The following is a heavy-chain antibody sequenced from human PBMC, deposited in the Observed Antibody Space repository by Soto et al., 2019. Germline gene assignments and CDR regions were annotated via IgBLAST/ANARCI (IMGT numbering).Heavy chain of an antibody. CDR3: AKGFRDIVVVAAAMLDY. D-gene: IGHD2-2*01. CDR2: ISGSGGST. J-gene: IGHJ4*02. Sequence: EVQLLESGGGLVQPGGSLRLSCAASGFTFSSYAMSWVRQAPGKGLEWVSAISGSGGSTYYADSVKGRFTISRDNSKNTLYQQMNSMRAEDTAVYYCAKGFRDIVVVAAAMLDYWGQGTLVTVSS. CDR1: GFTFSSYA. V-gene: IGHV3-23*01.